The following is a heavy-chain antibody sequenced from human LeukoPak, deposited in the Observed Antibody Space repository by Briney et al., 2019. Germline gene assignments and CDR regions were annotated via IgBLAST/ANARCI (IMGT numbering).Heavy chain of an antibody. D-gene: IGHD2/OR15-2a*01. Sequence: HPGGSLRLSCAASGFTVSSNYMSWVRQAPGKGLEWVSVIYSGGSTYYADSVKGRFTISRDNSKNTLYLQMNSLRAEDTAVYYCATSRVNSDNYFDYWGEGTLVTVSS. CDR3: ATSRVNSDNYFDY. V-gene: IGHV3-53*01. J-gene: IGHJ4*02. CDR1: GFTVSSNY. CDR2: IYSGGST.